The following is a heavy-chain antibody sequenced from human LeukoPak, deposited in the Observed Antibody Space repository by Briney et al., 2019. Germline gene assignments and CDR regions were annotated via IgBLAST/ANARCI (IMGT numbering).Heavy chain of an antibody. CDR1: GFTFDDYA. J-gene: IGHJ6*03. D-gene: IGHD1-26*01. CDR2: ISWDGGST. V-gene: IGHV3-43D*03. CDR3: AKEWEPSGYYYYYMDV. Sequence: GGSLRLSCAASGFTFDDYAMHWGRQAPGKGLEWVSLISWDGGSTYFADSVKGRFTISRDNSKNSLYLQMNSLRAEDTALYYCAKEWEPSGYYYYYMDVWGKGATVTVSS.